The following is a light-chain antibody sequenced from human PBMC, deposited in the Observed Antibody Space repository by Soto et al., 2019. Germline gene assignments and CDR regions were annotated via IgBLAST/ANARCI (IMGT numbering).Light chain of an antibody. CDR3: SSDTNTGSTPLI. V-gene: IGLV2-14*03. CDR1: SSDVGGYNY. J-gene: IGLJ2*01. Sequence: QSALTQPASVSGSPGQSITISCTGTSSDVGGYNYVSWYQHLPGNAPKLMIYDVSNRPSGVSNRFSGSKSGNTASLTISGLQAEDEADYYCSSDTNTGSTPLIFGGGTKVTVL. CDR2: DVS.